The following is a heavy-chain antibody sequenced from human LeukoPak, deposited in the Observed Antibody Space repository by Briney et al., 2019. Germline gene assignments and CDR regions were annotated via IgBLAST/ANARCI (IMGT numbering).Heavy chain of an antibody. D-gene: IGHD1-26*01. CDR2: IKQDGSEK. CDR3: ASEELRRSGYFDY. V-gene: IGHV3-7*01. CDR1: GFTFSSYW. J-gene: IGHJ4*02. Sequence: GGSLRLSCAASGFTFSSYWMSWVRQAPGKGLEWVANIKQDGSEKYYVDSVKGRFTISRDNTKNSLYLQMNSLRAEDTAVYYCASEELRRSGYFDYWGQGTLVTVSS.